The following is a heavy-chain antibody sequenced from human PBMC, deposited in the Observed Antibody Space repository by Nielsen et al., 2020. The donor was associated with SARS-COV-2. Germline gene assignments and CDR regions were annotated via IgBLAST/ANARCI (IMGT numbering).Heavy chain of an antibody. CDR1: GFIFSGSA. CDR2: IRSKGNNYAT. V-gene: IGHV3-73*01. Sequence: GGSLRLSCAASGFIFSGSAMQWVRPASGKGLEWVGRIRSKGNNYATAYAASVKGRFTISRDDSKNTAYLQMNSLKIEDTGVYYCARISPIPDSYYDAFDIWGQGTMVTVSS. J-gene: IGHJ3*02. D-gene: IGHD1-14*01. CDR3: ARISPIPDSYYDAFDI.